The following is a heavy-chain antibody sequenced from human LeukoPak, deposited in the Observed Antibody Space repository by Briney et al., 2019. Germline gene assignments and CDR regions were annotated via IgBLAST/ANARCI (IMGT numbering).Heavy chain of an antibody. CDR3: ASLDY. CDR1: GFTFSIYW. Sequence: GGSLRLSCAASGFTFSIYWVHWLRQAPGKGLVWVSSINSDGSSTSYADSVKGRFTISRDNAKNTPYLQMNTLRAEDTAVYYCASLDYWGQGTPVTVSS. CDR2: INSDGSST. V-gene: IGHV3-74*01. J-gene: IGHJ4*02.